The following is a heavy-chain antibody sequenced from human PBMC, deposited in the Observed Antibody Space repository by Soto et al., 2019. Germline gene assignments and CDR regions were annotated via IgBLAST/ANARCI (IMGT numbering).Heavy chain of an antibody. D-gene: IGHD4-4*01. CDR3: AREGYSNYDFYYLYMNA. CDR2: ISYDGSMT. Sequence: GGSLILSCAASGFTFSSYPMHWVRQAPGKGLEWVAVISYDGSMTGYADSVKGRFTVSRDNADNTLFLQMSSLRAEDTAVYYCAREGYSNYDFYYLYMNAWGKGTTVTVSS. CDR1: GFTFSSYP. V-gene: IGHV3-30*04. J-gene: IGHJ6*03.